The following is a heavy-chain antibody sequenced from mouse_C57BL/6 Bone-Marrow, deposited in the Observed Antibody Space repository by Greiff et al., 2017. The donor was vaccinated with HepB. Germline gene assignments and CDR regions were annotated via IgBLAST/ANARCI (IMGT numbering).Heavy chain of an antibody. Sequence: QVQLQQSGAELVKPGASVKMSCKASGYTFTTYPIEWMKQNHGKSLEWIGNFHPYNDDTKYNEKFKGKATLTVEKSSSTVYLELSRLTSDDSAFYYCARRAIYYDYDGGLFDYWGQGTTLTVSS. V-gene: IGHV1-47*01. CDR1: GYTFTTYP. CDR2: FHPYNDDT. D-gene: IGHD2-4*01. J-gene: IGHJ2*01. CDR3: ARRAIYYDYDGGLFDY.